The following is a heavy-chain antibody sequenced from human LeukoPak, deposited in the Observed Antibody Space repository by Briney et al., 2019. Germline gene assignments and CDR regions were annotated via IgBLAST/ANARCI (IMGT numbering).Heavy chain of an antibody. V-gene: IGHV3-48*04. CDR1: GFTFSGYD. Sequence: GGSLRLSCAATGFTFSGYDMSWVRQAPGKGLEWVSYTSSSSSTIYYADSVKSRFTISRDNAKNSLYLQMNSLRAEDTAVYYCARLRYYGMDVWGQGTTVTVSS. J-gene: IGHJ6*02. CDR3: ARLRYYGMDV. CDR2: TSSSSSTI.